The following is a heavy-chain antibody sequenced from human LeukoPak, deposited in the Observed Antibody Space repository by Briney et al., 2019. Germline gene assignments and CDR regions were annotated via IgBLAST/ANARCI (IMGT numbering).Heavy chain of an antibody. V-gene: IGHV3-30-3*01. CDR2: ISYDGSNK. J-gene: IGHJ4*02. CDR3: AKADYVVVPAATQH. D-gene: IGHD2-2*01. Sequence: GGSLRLSCAASGFTFSSYAMHWVRQAPGKGLEWVAFISYDGSNKYYADSVKGRFTISRDNSKNTLYLQMNSLGAEDTAVYYCAKADYVVVPAATQHWGQGTLVTVSS. CDR1: GFTFSSYA.